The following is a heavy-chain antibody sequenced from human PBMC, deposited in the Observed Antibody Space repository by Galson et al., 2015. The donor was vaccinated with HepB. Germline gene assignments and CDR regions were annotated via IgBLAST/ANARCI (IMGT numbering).Heavy chain of an antibody. Sequence: SLRLSCAASGFTFSTSAIHWVRQAPGKGLEWVAVISYDGNNKYYADSVKGRFPISRDNSKNTLYLQMNSLRAEDTAVYYCARDNEARVTSVSSGGYFDLWGRGTLVTVSS. J-gene: IGHJ2*01. CDR1: GFTFSTSA. D-gene: IGHD3-10*01. CDR3: ARDNEARVTSVSSGGYFDL. CDR2: ISYDGNNK. V-gene: IGHV3-30-3*01.